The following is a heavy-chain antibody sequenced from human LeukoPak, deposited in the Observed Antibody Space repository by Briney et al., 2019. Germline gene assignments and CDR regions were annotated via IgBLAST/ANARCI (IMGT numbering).Heavy chain of an antibody. V-gene: IGHV3-64*01. CDR1: GFTFSTYA. CDR3: ARGVMSTAMVTKGFDC. D-gene: IGHD5-18*01. CDR2: ISSNGGST. J-gene: IGHJ4*02. Sequence: GGSLRLSCAASGFTFSTYAMHWVRPAPGKGLEFVSGISSNGGSTYYATSAKGRFSISRDNSKNTLNLQMGSLRAEDMAVYYCARGVMSTAMVTKGFDCWGQGTLVTVSS.